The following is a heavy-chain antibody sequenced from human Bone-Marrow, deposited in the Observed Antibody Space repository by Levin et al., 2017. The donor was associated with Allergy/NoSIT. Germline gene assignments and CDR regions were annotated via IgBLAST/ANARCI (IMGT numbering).Heavy chain of an antibody. J-gene: IGHJ4*02. CDR2: ISGGVSDT. CDR3: TKDQIEGYFDS. CDR1: GFTFSFYG. Sequence: GGSLRLSCAASGFTFSFYGMSWVRQAPGKGLEWVSGISGGVSDTQYADAVKGRFTMSRDNSKNTLYLQMNSLRVEDTAVYYCTKDQIEGYFDSWGQGTLVTVSS. V-gene: IGHV3-23*01.